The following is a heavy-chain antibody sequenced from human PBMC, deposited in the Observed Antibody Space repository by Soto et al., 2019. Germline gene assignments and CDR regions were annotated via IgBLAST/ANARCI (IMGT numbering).Heavy chain of an antibody. CDR1: GYTFTSYA. J-gene: IGHJ2*01. V-gene: IGHV1-3*01. CDR3: ARSGSLYWYFDL. D-gene: IGHD1-26*01. CDR2: INAGNGNT. Sequence: QVQLVQSGAEVNKPGASVKVSCKASGYTFTSYAMHWVRQAPGQRLEWMGWINAGNGNTKYSQKFQVRVTITRDTSASTSYVERSSLRSEDTAVYYSARSGSLYWYFDLWGRGTLITVSS.